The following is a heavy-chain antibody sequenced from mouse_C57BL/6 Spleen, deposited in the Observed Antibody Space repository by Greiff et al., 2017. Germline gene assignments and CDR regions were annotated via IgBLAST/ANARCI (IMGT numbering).Heavy chain of an antibody. J-gene: IGHJ1*03. CDR1: GFSLTSYG. CDR3: AKQGEYGSHWYFDV. D-gene: IGHD1-1*01. Sequence: VQLQESGPGLVAPSQSLSISCTFSGFSLTSYGVYWVRQPPGKGLEWLGVIWGGGSTNYNSALMYRLSISKDNSKSQVFLKMNSLQTDDTAMYYCAKQGEYGSHWYFDVWGTGTTVTVSS. V-gene: IGHV2-9*01. CDR2: IWGGGST.